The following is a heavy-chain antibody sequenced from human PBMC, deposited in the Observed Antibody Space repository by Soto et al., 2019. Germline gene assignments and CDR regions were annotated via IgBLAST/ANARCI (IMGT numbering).Heavy chain of an antibody. CDR1: GFTFSSYA. V-gene: IGHV3-23*01. CDR2: ISGTGGST. CDR3: AKTFGSGYDHDY. J-gene: IGHJ4*02. D-gene: IGHD3-22*01. Sequence: GGSLRLSCAASGFTFSSYAMSWVRQAPGKGLEWVSAISGTGGSTYYADSVKGRFTISRDNSKNTLYLQMNSLRAEDTAVYYCAKTFGSGYDHDYWGQGTLVTVSS.